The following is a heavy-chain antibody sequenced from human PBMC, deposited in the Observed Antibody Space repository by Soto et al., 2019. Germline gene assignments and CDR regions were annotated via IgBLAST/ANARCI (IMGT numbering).Heavy chain of an antibody. CDR2: IYHSGST. CDR1: GGSISSSNW. V-gene: IGHV4-4*02. J-gene: IGHJ4*02. D-gene: IGHD1-26*01. CDR3: ASIKGGSYSDFDY. Sequence: LETLSLTCAVSGGSISSSNWWSWVRQPPGKGLEWIGEIYHSGSTNYNPSLKSRVTISVDKSKNQFSLKLSSVTAADTAVYYCASIKGGSYSDFDYWGQGTLVTVSS.